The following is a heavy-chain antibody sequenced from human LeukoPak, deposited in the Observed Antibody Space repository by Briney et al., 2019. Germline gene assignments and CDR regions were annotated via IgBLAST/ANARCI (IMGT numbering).Heavy chain of an antibody. V-gene: IGHV1-2*02. CDR1: GYTFTGYD. D-gene: IGHD6-19*01. CDR2: INPNSGGT. J-gene: IGHJ3*02. Sequence: GASVKVSCKASGYTFTGYDMHWVRQAPGQGLEWMGWINPNSGGTNYAQKFRGRVTMTRDTSISTAYMELSRLRSDDTAVYYCAREPGGGTGAFDIWGQGTTVTVSS. CDR3: AREPGGGTGAFDI.